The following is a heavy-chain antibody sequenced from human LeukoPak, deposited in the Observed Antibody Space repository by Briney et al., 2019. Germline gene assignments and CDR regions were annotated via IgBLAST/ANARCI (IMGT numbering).Heavy chain of an antibody. CDR1: GFTFSSYA. Sequence: GRSLRLSCAASGFTFSSYAMHWVRQAPGKGLEWVAVISYDGSNKYYADSVKGRFAISRDYSKNTLYLQINSLRAEDRAVYYCAREEGLVLDYWGQGTLVTVSS. CDR3: AREEGLVLDY. CDR2: ISYDGSNK. V-gene: IGHV3-30*09. D-gene: IGHD2-8*02. J-gene: IGHJ4*02.